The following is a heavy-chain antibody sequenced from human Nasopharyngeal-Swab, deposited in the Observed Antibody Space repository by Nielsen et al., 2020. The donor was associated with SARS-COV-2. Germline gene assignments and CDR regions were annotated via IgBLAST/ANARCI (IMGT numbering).Heavy chain of an antibody. CDR3: VKSNFLDY. V-gene: IGHV3-23*01. CDR2: ISGSGGST. J-gene: IGHJ4*02. CDR1: GFTFSSYA. D-gene: IGHD3-3*01. Sequence: GESLKISCAASGFTFSSYAMSWVRQAPGKGLEWVSVISGSGGSTYYADSVKGRFTISRDNSKNTLYLQMNSLRAEDTAVYYCVKSNFLDYWGQGAQVTVSS.